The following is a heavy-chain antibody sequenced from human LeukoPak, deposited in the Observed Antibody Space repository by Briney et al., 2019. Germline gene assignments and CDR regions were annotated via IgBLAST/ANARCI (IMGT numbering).Heavy chain of an antibody. CDR2: IYYSGST. Sequence: SETLSLTCTVSGGSISSSSYYWSWIRQPPGKGLEWIGSIYYSGSTYYNPSLKSRVTISVDTSKNQFSLKLSSVTAADTAVYYCAREVAGSFDYWGQGTLVTVSS. D-gene: IGHD6-19*01. V-gene: IGHV4-39*02. CDR1: GGSISSSSYY. CDR3: AREVAGSFDY. J-gene: IGHJ4*02.